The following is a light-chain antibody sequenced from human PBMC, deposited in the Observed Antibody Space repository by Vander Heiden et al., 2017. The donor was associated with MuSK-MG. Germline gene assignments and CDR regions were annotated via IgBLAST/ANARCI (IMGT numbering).Light chain of an antibody. V-gene: IGLV3-1*01. J-gene: IGLJ2*01. Sequence: SYDLTQPPSVSVSPGPTARITCSGDHAVDTYACWYQQQPGQSPVPVIYQDSKRPSGIPGRFSGSNSGNTATLTISGTQDRDEADYYCQAWDSSTEVFGGGTKLTVL. CDR2: QDS. CDR1: HAVDTY. CDR3: QAWDSSTEV.